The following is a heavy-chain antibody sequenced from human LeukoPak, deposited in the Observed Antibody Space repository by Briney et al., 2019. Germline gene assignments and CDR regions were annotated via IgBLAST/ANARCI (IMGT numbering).Heavy chain of an antibody. Sequence: GGSLRLSCAASGFTFSSYGMHWVRQAPGKGLEWVAVISYDGSNKYYADSVKGRFTISRDSAKKSLYLQMNSLRAEDTAVYYCARDHRGYEAFDIWGQGTMVTVSS. J-gene: IGHJ3*02. CDR2: ISYDGSNK. CDR3: ARDHRGYEAFDI. D-gene: IGHD5-12*01. CDR1: GFTFSSYG. V-gene: IGHV3-30*03.